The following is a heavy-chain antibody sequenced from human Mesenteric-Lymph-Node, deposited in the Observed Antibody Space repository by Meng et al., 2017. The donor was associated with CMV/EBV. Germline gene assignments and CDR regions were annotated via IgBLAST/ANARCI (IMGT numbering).Heavy chain of an antibody. CDR3: ARVEAAAGTWWFDP. CDR1: GGSISNYY. Sequence: SETLSLTCSVSGGSISNYYWSWIRQPPGKGLEWIGYIYYSGSTNYNPSLKSRVTISVDTSKNQFSLKLSSVTAADTAVYYCARVEAAAGTWWFDPWGQGTLVTVSS. J-gene: IGHJ5*02. D-gene: IGHD6-13*01. CDR2: IYYSGST. V-gene: IGHV4-59*01.